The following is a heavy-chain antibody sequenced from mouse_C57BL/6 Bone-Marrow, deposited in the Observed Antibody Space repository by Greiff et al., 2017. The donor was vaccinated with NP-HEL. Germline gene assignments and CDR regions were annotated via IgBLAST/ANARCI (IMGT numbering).Heavy chain of an antibody. CDR3: TQYFDV. Sequence: VQLQESGAELVRPGASVTLSCKASGYTFTDYEMHWVKQTPVHGLEWIGAIDPETGGTAYNQKFKGKAILTADKSSSTAYMELRSLTSEDSAVYYCTQYFDVWGTGTTVTVSS. J-gene: IGHJ1*03. CDR1: GYTFTDYE. CDR2: IDPETGGT. V-gene: IGHV1-15*01.